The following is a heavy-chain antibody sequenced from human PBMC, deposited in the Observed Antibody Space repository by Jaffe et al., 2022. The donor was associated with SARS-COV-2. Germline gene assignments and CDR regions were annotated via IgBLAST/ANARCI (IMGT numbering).Heavy chain of an antibody. V-gene: IGHV3-23*04. Sequence: EVQLVESGGGLVQPGGSLRLSCAASGFTFSSYAMSWVRQAPGKGLEWVSAISGSGGSTYYADSVKGRFTISRDNSKNTLYLQMNSLRAEDTAVYYCAKASVTDYNYYYYGMDVWGQGTTVTVSS. CDR3: AKASVTDYNYYYYGMDV. CDR1: GFTFSSYA. J-gene: IGHJ6*02. CDR2: ISGSGGST. D-gene: IGHD4-4*01.